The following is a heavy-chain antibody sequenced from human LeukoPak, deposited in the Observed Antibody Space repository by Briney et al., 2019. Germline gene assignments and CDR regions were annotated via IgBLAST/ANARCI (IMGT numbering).Heavy chain of an antibody. CDR1: GYTFTSYA. CDR3: ARSWYSSSSGLEYYYYYMDV. D-gene: IGHD6-6*01. V-gene: IGHV7-4-1*02. J-gene: IGHJ6*03. CDR2: INTNTGNP. Sequence: ASVKVSCKASGYTFTSYAMNWVRQAPGQGLEWMGWINTNTGNPTYAQGFTGRFVFSLDTSVSTAYLQISSLKAEDTAVYYCARSWYSSSSGLEYYYYYMDVWGKGTTVTVSS.